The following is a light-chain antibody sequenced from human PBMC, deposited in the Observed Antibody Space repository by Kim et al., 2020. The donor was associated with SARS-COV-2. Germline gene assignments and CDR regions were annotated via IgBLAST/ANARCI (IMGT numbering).Light chain of an antibody. Sequence: DIQMTRSPSSLSASVGDRVTITCRASQSISSYLNWYQQKPGKAPKLLIYAASSLQSGVPSRFSGSGSETDFTLTISSLQPEDFATYYCQQSYSTLFTFGPGTKVDIK. CDR1: QSISSY. V-gene: IGKV1-39*01. CDR2: AAS. J-gene: IGKJ3*01. CDR3: QQSYSTLFT.